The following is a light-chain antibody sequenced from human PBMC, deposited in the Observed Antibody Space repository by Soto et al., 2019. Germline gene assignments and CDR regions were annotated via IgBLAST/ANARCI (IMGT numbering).Light chain of an antibody. CDR3: QQSYSTPWT. Sequence: AIRMTQSPSSLSASTGDRVTITCRASQGISSYLAWYQQKPGKAPKLLIYAASTLQSGVPSRFSGSGSGTDFTLTISSLQPDDFATYYCQQSYSTPWTFGQGTKVDIK. V-gene: IGKV1-8*01. CDR2: AAS. CDR1: QGISSY. J-gene: IGKJ1*01.